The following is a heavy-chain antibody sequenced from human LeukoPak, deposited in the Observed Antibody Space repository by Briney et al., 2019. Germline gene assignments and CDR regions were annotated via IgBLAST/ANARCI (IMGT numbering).Heavy chain of an antibody. Sequence: GRSLRLSCAASGFTFSSYGMHWVRQAPGKGLEWVAVIWYDGSNKYYADSVKGRFTISRDNSKNTLYLQMNSLRAEDTAVYYCAKDPHSFLSPVVVDFDQWGQGTLVIVSS. CDR3: AKDPHSFLSPVVVDFDQ. V-gene: IGHV3-33*06. J-gene: IGHJ4*02. D-gene: IGHD2-15*01. CDR1: GFTFSSYG. CDR2: IWYDGSNK.